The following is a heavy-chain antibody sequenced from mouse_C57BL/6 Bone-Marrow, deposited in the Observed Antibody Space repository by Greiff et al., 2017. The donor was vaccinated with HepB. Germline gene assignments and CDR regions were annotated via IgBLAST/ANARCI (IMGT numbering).Heavy chain of an antibody. D-gene: IGHD1-1*01. CDR2: IYPGDGDT. CDR1: GYAFSSYW. V-gene: IGHV1-80*01. Sequence: VQVVESGAELVKPGASVKISCKASGYAFSSYWMNWVKQRPGKGLEWIGQIYPGDGDTNYNGKFKGKATLTADKSSSTAYMQLSSLTSEDSAVYFCARGYYGSSQFAYWGQGTLVTVSA. CDR3: ARGYYGSSQFAY. J-gene: IGHJ3*01.